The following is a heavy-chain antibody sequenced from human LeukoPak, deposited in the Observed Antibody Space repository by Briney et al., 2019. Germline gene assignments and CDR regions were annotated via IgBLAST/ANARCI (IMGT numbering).Heavy chain of an antibody. CDR1: GFTFSRYA. Sequence: GGSLRLSCAASGFTFSRYAKTWVRQAPGKGLEWVSAISGSGGSTYYADSVKGRFTISRDNSKNTLYLQMNSLRAEDTAVYYCAKEIEGWLQFCDLDYWGQGTLVTVSS. J-gene: IGHJ4*02. D-gene: IGHD5-24*01. V-gene: IGHV3-23*01. CDR2: ISGSGGST. CDR3: AKEIEGWLQFCDLDY.